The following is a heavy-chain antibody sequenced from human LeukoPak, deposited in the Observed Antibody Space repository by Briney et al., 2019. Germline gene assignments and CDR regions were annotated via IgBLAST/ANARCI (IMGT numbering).Heavy chain of an antibody. Sequence: SETLSLTCTVSGGSISSSSYYWGWIRQPPGKGLEWIGSIYYSGSTYYNPSLKSRVTISVDTSKNQFSLKLSSVTAADTAVYYCARTAGKRDAFDIWGQGTMVTASS. J-gene: IGHJ3*02. CDR1: GGSISSSSYY. V-gene: IGHV4-39*07. D-gene: IGHD3-10*01. CDR2: IYYSGST. CDR3: ARTAGKRDAFDI.